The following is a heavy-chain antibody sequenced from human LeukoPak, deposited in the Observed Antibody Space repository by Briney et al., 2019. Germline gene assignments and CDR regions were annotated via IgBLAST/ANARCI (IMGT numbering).Heavy chain of an antibody. D-gene: IGHD6-19*01. J-gene: IGHJ4*02. CDR3: VRALRIAVAGTYQPFDY. CDR2: ISYDGSNK. Sequence: GGSLRLSCAASGFTFSSYAMHWVRQAPGRGLEWVAVISYDGSNKYYADSVKGRFTISRDNSKNTLYLQMNSLRAEDTAVYYCVRALRIAVAGTYQPFDYWGQGTLVTVSS. V-gene: IGHV3-30-3*01. CDR1: GFTFSSYA.